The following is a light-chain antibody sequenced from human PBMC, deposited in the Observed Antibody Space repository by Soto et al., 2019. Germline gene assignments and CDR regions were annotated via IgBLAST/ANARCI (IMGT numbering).Light chain of an antibody. Sequence: QAVVTQEPSLTVSPGGTVTLTCGSSTGAVTSGHYPYWFQQKPGQASRTLIYDTSNKHSWTPARFSGSLLGDKAALTLSGAQPEDEAEYYCLLSYSGARSVVFGGGTKLTVL. CDR1: TGAVTSGHY. J-gene: IGLJ2*01. CDR3: LLSYSGARSVV. CDR2: DTS. V-gene: IGLV7-46*01.